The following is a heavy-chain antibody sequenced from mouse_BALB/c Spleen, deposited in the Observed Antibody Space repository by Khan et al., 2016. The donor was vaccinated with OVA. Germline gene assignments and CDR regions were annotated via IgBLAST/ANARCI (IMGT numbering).Heavy chain of an antibody. CDR2: IWSGGIT. CDR3: ARNYGYDEGLAY. CDR1: GFSLTSYG. J-gene: IGHJ3*01. D-gene: IGHD2-2*01. V-gene: IGHV2-2*02. Sequence: QVQLQQSGPGLVQPSQSLSITCTVSGFSLTSYGVHWVRQSPGKGLEWLGMIWSGGITDYNAAFISRLTINKDNSKSQVFFKMNSLQTNDTAIYYCARNYGYDEGLAYWGQGTLVTVSA.